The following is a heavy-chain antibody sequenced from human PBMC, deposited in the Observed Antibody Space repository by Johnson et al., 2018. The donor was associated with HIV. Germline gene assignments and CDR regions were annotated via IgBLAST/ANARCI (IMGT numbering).Heavy chain of an antibody. J-gene: IGHJ3*02. CDR1: GFTFSSYA. CDR2: LSYDGSKK. Sequence: QVQLVESGGGVVQPGRSLGLSCAASGFTFSSYAMHWVRQAPGKGLEWVAVLSYDGSKKYYADSVKGRFHIYRDNSKNTLSLQMNSLRAEDTAVYYCARDVAAPMIVVGGAYDAFDIWGQGTMVTVSS. CDR3: ARDVAAPMIVVGGAYDAFDI. V-gene: IGHV3-30*14. D-gene: IGHD3-22*01.